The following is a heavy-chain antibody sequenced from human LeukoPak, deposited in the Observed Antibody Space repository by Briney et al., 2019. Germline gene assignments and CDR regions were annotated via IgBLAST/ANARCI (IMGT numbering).Heavy chain of an antibody. CDR1: GYSFTGYY. V-gene: IGHV1-2*02. J-gene: IGHJ2*01. CDR2: INPNGGGT. D-gene: IGHD1-14*01. CDR3: ANLTGAPGFGYFDL. Sequence: ASVKVSCKASGYSFTGYYIHWVRQAPGQGLEWMGWINPNGGGTNYARKFQGRVTMTRDTSVSTAYMDLSRLRYDDTAVYYCANLTGAPGFGYFDLWGRGTLVTVSS.